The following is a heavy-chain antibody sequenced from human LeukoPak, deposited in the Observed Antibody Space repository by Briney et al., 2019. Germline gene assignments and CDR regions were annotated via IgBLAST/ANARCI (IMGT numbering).Heavy chain of an antibody. CDR1: GYNLTNYG. Sequence: PTASVKVSCKASGYNLTNYGINWVRQAPGQGLEWMGWISAYIGNTIHSQKFQGRVTMTTDTSTNTAYMELRSLRSDDTAVYYCARELKTAVSVYYFDYWGQGSLVTVSS. D-gene: IGHD6-19*01. CDR2: ISAYIGNT. V-gene: IGHV1-18*01. J-gene: IGHJ4*02. CDR3: ARELKTAVSVYYFDY.